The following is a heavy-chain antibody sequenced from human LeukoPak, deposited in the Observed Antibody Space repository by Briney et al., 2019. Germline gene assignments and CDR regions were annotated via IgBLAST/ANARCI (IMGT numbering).Heavy chain of an antibody. J-gene: IGHJ4*02. Sequence: SETLSLTCTISGGSITSYYWNWIRQPPGKGLEWIGYIYHSGSTNYNPSLKSRVTMSVDTSKSQFSLKRSSVTAADTAVYYCARGSTPDYWGQGTLVTVSS. CDR3: ARGSTPDY. V-gene: IGHV4-59*01. D-gene: IGHD1-26*01. CDR1: GGSITSYY. CDR2: IYHSGST.